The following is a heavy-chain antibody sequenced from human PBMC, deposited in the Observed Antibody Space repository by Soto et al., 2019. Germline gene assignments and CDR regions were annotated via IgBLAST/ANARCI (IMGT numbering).Heavy chain of an antibody. D-gene: IGHD3-3*01. V-gene: IGHV4-59*08. CDR3: ARARYYDFWSGPQDTLHGSYYFDY. CDR2: IYYSGST. J-gene: IGHJ4*02. CDR1: GGSISSYY. Sequence: NPSETLSLTCTVSGGSISSYYWSWIRQPPGKGLEWIGYIYYSGSTNYNPSLKSRVTISVDTSKNQFSLKLSSVTAADTAVYYCARARYYDFWSGPQDTLHGSYYFDYWGQGTLVTVSS.